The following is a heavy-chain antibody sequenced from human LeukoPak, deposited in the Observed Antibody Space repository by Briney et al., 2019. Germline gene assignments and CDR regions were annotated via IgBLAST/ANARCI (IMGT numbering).Heavy chain of an antibody. Sequence: GGSLRLSCAASGFTFSSYSMNWVRQAPGKGLEWVSYISSSSSTIYYADSVKGRFTISRDNAKNSLSLQMHSLRDEDTAVYYCVRDQGYCTSASCRGDAFDVWGQGSMVSVSS. V-gene: IGHV3-48*02. CDR2: ISSSSSTI. J-gene: IGHJ3*01. CDR1: GFTFSSYS. D-gene: IGHD2-2*01. CDR3: VRDQGYCTSASCRGDAFDV.